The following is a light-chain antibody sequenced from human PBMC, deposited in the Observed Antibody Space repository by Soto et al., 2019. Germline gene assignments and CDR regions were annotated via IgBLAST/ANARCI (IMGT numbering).Light chain of an antibody. CDR1: QPVSSY. CDR2: DTS. V-gene: IGKV3-11*01. CDR3: QQYGGSPRGFT. Sequence: EVVLTQSPATLSLSPGERATLSCRASQPVSSYLAWYQQKPGQAPRLLIYDTSKRATGIPARFRGSGSGTDFTLTISSLEPEDFAIYYCQQYGGSPRGFTCGPGTKVEIK. J-gene: IGKJ3*01.